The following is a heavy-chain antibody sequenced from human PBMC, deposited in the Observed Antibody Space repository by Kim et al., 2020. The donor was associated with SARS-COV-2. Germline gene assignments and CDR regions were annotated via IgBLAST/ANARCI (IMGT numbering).Heavy chain of an antibody. J-gene: IGHJ4*02. CDR1: GGSFSGYY. D-gene: IGHD5-12*01. Sequence: SETLSLTCAVYGGSFSGYYWSWNRQPPGKGLEWIGEINHSGSTNYNPSLKSRVTISVDTSKNLFSLKLSSVTAADTAVYYCAIYSGHEQKFDYWGQGTLVTVSS. CDR3: AIYSGHEQKFDY. CDR2: INHSGST. V-gene: IGHV4-34*01.